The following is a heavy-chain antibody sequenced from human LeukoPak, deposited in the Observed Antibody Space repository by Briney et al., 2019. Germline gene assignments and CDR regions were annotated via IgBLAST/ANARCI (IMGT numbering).Heavy chain of an antibody. J-gene: IGHJ4*02. CDR3: ARDGPLYYYDSSGYYLDY. Sequence: PGRSLRLSCAASGFTFSSYGMHWVRQAPGKGLEWVAVIWSDGSNKYYADSVKGRFTISRENSKNTLYLQMNSLRAEDTAVYYCARDGPLYYYDSSGYYLDYWGQGTLVTVSS. V-gene: IGHV3-33*01. CDR1: GFTFSSYG. D-gene: IGHD3-22*01. CDR2: IWSDGSNK.